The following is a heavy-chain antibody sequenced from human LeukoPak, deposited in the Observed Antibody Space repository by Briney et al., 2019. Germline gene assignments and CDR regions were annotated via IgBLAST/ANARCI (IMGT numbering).Heavy chain of an antibody. D-gene: IGHD6-19*01. CDR1: GFTFSSYS. CDR3: AKDNRRHYTSGPNPDSLH. CDR2: IGISSSTI. J-gene: IGHJ4*02. Sequence: GGSLRLSCAASGFTFSSYSMNWVRQAPGKGLEWVSYIGISSSTIYYADSVKGRFTISRDNAKNSLYLQMSSLRDEDTAFYYCAKDNRRHYTSGPNPDSLHWGQGALVTVSS. V-gene: IGHV3-48*02.